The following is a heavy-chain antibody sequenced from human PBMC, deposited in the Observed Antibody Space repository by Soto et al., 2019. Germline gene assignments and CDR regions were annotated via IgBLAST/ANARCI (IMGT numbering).Heavy chain of an antibody. CDR1: GFTFSSYA. D-gene: IGHD3-22*01. Sequence: GGSLRLSCSASGFTFSSYAMHWVRQAPGKGLEYVSAISSNGGSTYYADSVKGRFTISRDNSKNTLYLQMSSLRAEDTAVYYCVKTCYYDSSGYLFDYWGQGTLVTVYS. J-gene: IGHJ4*02. V-gene: IGHV3-64D*06. CDR2: ISSNGGST. CDR3: VKTCYYDSSGYLFDY.